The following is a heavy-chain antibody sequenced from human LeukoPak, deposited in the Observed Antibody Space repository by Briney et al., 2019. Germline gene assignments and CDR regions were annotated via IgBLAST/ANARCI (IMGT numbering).Heavy chain of an antibody. CDR2: IIPIFGTA. Sequence: ASVKVSCKASGGTVSRYPISWVRQAPGQGLEWMGGIIPIFGTANYAQKFQGRVTITADKSTSTAYMELSSLRSEDTAVYYCARDWGAYYDILTGYSDWGQGTLVTVSS. CDR3: ARDWGAYYDILTGYSD. D-gene: IGHD3-9*01. CDR1: GGTVSRYP. V-gene: IGHV1-69*06. J-gene: IGHJ4*02.